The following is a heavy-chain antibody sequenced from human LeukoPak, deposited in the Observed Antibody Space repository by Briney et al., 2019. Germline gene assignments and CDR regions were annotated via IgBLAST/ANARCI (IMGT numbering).Heavy chain of an antibody. V-gene: IGHV1-46*01. J-gene: IGHJ5*02. D-gene: IGHD3-3*01. CDR3: ARDSDFWSGSAYNWFDP. Sequence: ASVKVSCKASGYTFTSYYMHWVRQAPGQGLEWMGIINPSGGSTSYAQKFQGRVTMTTDTSTSTAYMELRSLRSDDTAVYYCARDSDFWSGSAYNWFDPWGQGTLVTVSS. CDR2: INPSGGST. CDR1: GYTFTSYY.